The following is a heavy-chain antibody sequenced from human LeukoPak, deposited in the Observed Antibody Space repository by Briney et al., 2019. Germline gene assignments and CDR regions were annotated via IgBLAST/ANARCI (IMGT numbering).Heavy chain of an antibody. V-gene: IGHV4-59*01. J-gene: IGHJ4*02. CDR3: ARALGYSPYFDY. CDR2: IYYSGST. D-gene: IGHD5-18*01. CDR1: GGSISSYY. Sequence: SETLSLTCTVSGGSISSYYWSWIRQPPGKGLEWIGYIYYSGSTNYNPSLKSRVTISVDTSKNQFSLKLSSVTAADTAVYYCARALGYSPYFDYWGQGTLVTVSS.